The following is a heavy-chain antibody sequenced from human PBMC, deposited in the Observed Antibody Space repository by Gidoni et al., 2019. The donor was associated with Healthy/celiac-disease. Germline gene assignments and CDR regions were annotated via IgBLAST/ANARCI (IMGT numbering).Heavy chain of an antibody. Sequence: EVQLVQSGAEVKQPGASLRISCKGSGYSFTSYWISWVRQMPGKGLEWMGRIDPSDSYTNYSPSFQGHVTISADKSISTAYLQWSSLKASDTAMYYCARGNYDSSGYYPSDAFDIWGQGTMVTVSS. CDR1: GYSFTSYW. CDR2: IDPSDSYT. J-gene: IGHJ3*02. D-gene: IGHD3-22*01. V-gene: IGHV5-10-1*03. CDR3: ARGNYDSSGYYPSDAFDI.